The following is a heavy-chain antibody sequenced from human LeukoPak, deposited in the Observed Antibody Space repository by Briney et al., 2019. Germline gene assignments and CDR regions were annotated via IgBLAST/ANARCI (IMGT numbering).Heavy chain of an antibody. CDR2: IYYSGSS. V-gene: IGHV4-31*03. J-gene: IGHJ4*02. CDR1: GGSISSGGYY. CDR3: ARNRDGYNSFDY. D-gene: IGHD5-24*01. Sequence: PSQTLSLTCTVSGGSISSGGYYWSWIRQHPGKGLEWIGYIYYSGSSYYNPSLRSRVTISVDTSKNHFSLKLSSVTAADTAVYYCARNRDGYNSFDYWGQGTLVTVSS.